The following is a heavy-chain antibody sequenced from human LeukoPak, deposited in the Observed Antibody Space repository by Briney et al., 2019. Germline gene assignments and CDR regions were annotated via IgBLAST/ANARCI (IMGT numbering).Heavy chain of an antibody. CDR3: ARPVVRGVTRFDY. D-gene: IGHD3-10*01. CDR2: INPSAGGT. Sequence: GASVQVSCQASGYTFNTYYMHWVRQAPGQGLEWMGIINPSAGGTSYAQKLQGRVTMTTDTSTSTAYMELRSLRSDDTAVYYCARPVVRGVTRFDYWGQGTLVTVSS. V-gene: IGHV1-46*02. CDR1: GYTFNTYY. J-gene: IGHJ4*02.